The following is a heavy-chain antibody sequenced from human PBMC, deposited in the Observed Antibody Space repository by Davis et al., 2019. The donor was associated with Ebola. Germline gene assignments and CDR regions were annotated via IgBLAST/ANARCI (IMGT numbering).Heavy chain of an antibody. CDR2: IYSGDST. D-gene: IGHD1-26*01. CDR1: GFTFSTHA. J-gene: IGHJ4*02. CDR3: ARSPGATTDY. V-gene: IGHV3-53*01. Sequence: GGSLRLSCAASGFTFSTHAMSWFRQTPGKGLEWVSVIYSGDSTYYADSVKGRFTISRDNSKNTLYLQMNSLRAEDTAVYYCARSPGATTDYWGQGTLVTVSS.